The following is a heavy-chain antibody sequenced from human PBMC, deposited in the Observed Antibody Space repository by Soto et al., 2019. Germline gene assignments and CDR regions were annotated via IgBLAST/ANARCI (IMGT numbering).Heavy chain of an antibody. D-gene: IGHD1-20*01. CDR2: IWYDGSNK. CDR3: ARDLGYNWNDVDY. V-gene: IGHV3-33*01. CDR1: GFTFSSYG. J-gene: IGHJ4*02. Sequence: GGSLRLSCAASGFTFSSYGMHWVRQAPGKGLEWVAVIWYDGSNKYYADSVKGRFTISRDNSKNTLYLQMNSLRAEDTAVYYCARDLGYNWNDVDYWGQGTLVTVSS.